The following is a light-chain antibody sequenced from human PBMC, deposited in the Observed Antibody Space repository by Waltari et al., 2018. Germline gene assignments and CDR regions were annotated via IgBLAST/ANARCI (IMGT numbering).Light chain of an antibody. J-gene: IGKJ1*01. CDR1: QSVSRY. Sequence: EIVLTQSPGTLSLSPGERATLSCRASQSVSRYLAWYQQKPGQAPRLLIYDAYTRATGIPDRFSGGGSGTDFSLTISRLEPEDFAVYYCQKYGSLPATFGQGTKVEI. CDR3: QKYGSLPAT. V-gene: IGKV3-20*01. CDR2: DAY.